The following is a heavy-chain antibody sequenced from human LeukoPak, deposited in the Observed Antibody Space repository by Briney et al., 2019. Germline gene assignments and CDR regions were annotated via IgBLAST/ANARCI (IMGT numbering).Heavy chain of an antibody. V-gene: IGHV4-61*02. CDR1: GGSIISDTYY. CDR2: VYTSGST. CDR3: ARPRAWLPVPFDI. J-gene: IGHJ3*02. Sequence: SQTLSLTCTVSGGSIISDTYYWSWIRQPAGKGLEWIGRVYTSGSTNYNPSLKSRVTISVDTSKNQFSLKLSSVTAADTAVYYCARPRAWLPVPFDIWGQGTMVTVSS. D-gene: IGHD6-19*01.